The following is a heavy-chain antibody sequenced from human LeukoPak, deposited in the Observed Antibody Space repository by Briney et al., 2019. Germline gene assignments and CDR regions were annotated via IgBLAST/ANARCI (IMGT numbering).Heavy chain of an antibody. CDR1: GGSISSSSYY. CDR3: ARGLAVAATY. CDR2: IYYSGST. V-gene: IGHV4-39*07. D-gene: IGHD2-15*01. Sequence: SETLSLTCTVSGGSISSSSYYWGWIRQPPGKGLEWIGSIYYSGSTYYNPSLKSRVTISVDTSKNQFSLKLSSVTAADTAVYYCARGLAVAATYWGQGTLVTVSS. J-gene: IGHJ4*02.